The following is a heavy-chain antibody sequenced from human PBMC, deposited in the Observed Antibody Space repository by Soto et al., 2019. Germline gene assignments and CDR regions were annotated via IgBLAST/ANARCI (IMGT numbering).Heavy chain of an antibody. V-gene: IGHV5-51*01. D-gene: IGHD3-10*01. CDR3: ARHLGSGTYYKPPLMNENFDY. J-gene: IGHJ4*02. CDR2: IYPGDSNT. CDR1: GYSFSNYW. Sequence: EVQMVQSGAEVKKPGESLQISCKGSGYSFSNYWIGWVRQMPGKGLEWMGLIYPGDSNTRYSPSFQGQVIISADKSISTAYLQWSSLKASDTAMYYCARHLGSGTYYKPPLMNENFDYWGQGTLVTVSS.